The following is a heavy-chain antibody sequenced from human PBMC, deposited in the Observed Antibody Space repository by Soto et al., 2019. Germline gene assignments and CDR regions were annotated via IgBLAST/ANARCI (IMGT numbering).Heavy chain of an antibody. V-gene: IGHV4-59*01. CDR1: GGSISSYY. D-gene: IGHD6-13*01. CDR2: IYYSGST. Sequence: SETLSLTCTVSGGSISSYYWSWIRQPPGKGLEWIGYIYYSGSTNYNPSLKSRVTISVDTSKNQFSLKLSSVTAADTAVYYCGGSSSWSYYYYYYYMDVWGKGTTVTVSS. CDR3: GGSSSWSYYYYYYYMDV. J-gene: IGHJ6*03.